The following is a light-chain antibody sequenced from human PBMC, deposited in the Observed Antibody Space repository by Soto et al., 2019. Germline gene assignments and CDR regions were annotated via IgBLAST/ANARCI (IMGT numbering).Light chain of an antibody. V-gene: IGLV1-40*01. Sequence: QSVVTQPRRVCGALGEGVTISCTGSSSNIGAGYDVHWYQQFPGTAPKLLIYGNSNRPSGVPDRFSGSKSGTSASLAITGLQAEDEADYYCQSYDSSLSGVFGSGTKVTVL. CDR1: SSNIGAGYD. CDR3: QSYDSSLSGV. J-gene: IGLJ1*01. CDR2: GNS.